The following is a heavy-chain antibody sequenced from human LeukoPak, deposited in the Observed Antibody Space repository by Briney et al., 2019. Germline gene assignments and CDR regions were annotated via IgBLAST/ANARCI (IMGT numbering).Heavy chain of an antibody. D-gene: IGHD4-17*01. CDR3: ARVNTVSAY. V-gene: IGHV4-34*01. CDR1: GGSFSGYY. Sequence: PSETLSLTCAVYGGSFSGYYWSWIRQPPGKGLEWIGEINHSGSTNYNPSLKSRVTISVDTSKNQFSLKLSSVTAADTAVYYCARVNTVSAYGGQGALVTVSS. CDR2: INHSGST. J-gene: IGHJ4*02.